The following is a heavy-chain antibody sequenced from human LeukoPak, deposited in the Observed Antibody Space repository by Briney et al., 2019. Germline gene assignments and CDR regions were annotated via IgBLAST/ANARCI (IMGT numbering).Heavy chain of an antibody. CDR1: GYTFTSYD. Sequence: ASVKVSCKACGYTFTSYDIHWVRQATSKGLEWMGGMNPNSSSKGYAQKFQGRVNMTRNISIGKAYMELSILRSEETAVDYCARLGWEVMYMDVWGKGNTVTVS. CDR2: MNPNSSSK. V-gene: IGHV1-8*01. J-gene: IGHJ6*03. CDR3: ARLGWEVMYMDV. D-gene: IGHD1-26*01.